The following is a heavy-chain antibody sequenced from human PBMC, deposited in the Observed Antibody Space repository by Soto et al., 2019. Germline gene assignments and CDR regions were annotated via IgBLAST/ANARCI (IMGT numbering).Heavy chain of an antibody. CDR2: INPNSGGI. CDR3: ARAYYSSAWRLGY. V-gene: IGHV1-2*02. J-gene: IGHJ4*02. CDR1: GYTFTGYY. Sequence: QVQLVQSGAEVKKPGASVKVSCKASGYTFTGYYMHWVRQAHGQGLEWMGWINPNSGGINYAQKFQGRVTMTRDTAISTAYMELSRLRSDDTAVYYCARAYYSSAWRLGYWGQGTLATVSS. D-gene: IGHD6-19*01.